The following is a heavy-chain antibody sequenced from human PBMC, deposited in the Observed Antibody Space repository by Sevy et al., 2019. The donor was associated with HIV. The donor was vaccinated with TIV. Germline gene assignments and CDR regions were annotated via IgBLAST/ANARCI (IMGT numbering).Heavy chain of an antibody. CDR2: INTNTGNP. V-gene: IGHV7-4-1*02. CDR1: GYTFSSYA. D-gene: IGHD3-22*01. Sequence: ASVKVSCKASGYTFSSYAMNWVRQAPGQGLEWMGWINTNTGNPTYAQGFTGRFVFSLDTSVSTAYLQISSLKAEDTAVHYCARDLYYDSSAYSDYWGQGTLVTVSS. CDR3: ARDLYYDSSAYSDY. J-gene: IGHJ4*02.